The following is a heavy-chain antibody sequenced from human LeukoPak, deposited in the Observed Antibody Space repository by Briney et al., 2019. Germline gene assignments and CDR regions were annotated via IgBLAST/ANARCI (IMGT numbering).Heavy chain of an antibody. D-gene: IGHD3-10*01. V-gene: IGHV3-23*01. J-gene: IGHJ4*02. CDR3: AKNPYGSGSSSFYFDH. Sequence: GGSLRLSCTASGMILRDYAMRWVRQAPGRGLEGVSPINDDGGRTFFADSLQGRFTISRDNSKNTLYLEMNSLRAEDTAEYYCAKNPYGSGSSSFYFDHWGQGTLVTVSS. CDR1: GMILRDYA. CDR2: INDDGGRT.